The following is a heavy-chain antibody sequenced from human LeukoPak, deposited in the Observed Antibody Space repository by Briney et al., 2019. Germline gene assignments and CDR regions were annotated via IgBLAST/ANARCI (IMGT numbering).Heavy chain of an antibody. CDR3: ARVGYCSGGSCLFYGMDV. V-gene: IGHV4-59*01. J-gene: IGHJ6*02. CDR1: GGSISSYY. Sequence: SETLSLTCTVSGGSISSYYWSWIRQPPGKGLEWIGYIYYSGSTNYNPSLKSRVTISVDTSKNQFSLKLSSVTAADTAVYNCARVGYCSGGSCLFYGMDVWGQGTTVTVSS. CDR2: IYYSGST. D-gene: IGHD2-15*01.